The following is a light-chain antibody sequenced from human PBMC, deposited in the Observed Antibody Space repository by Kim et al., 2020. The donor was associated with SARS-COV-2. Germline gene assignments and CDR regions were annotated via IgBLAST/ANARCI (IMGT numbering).Light chain of an antibody. J-gene: IGLJ3*02. V-gene: IGLV3-1*01. CDR1: KLGDKY. CDR3: QAWDSNTGV. Sequence: SYELTQPPSVSVSPGQTASITCSGDKLGDKYARWYQQKPGQSPVLVIYQDSKRPSGIPERFSGSNSGNTATLTISGTQPMDEADFYCQAWDSNTGVFGGGTKLTV. CDR2: QDS.